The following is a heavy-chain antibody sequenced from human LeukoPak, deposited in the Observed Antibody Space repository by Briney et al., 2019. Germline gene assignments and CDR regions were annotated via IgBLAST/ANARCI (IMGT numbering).Heavy chain of an antibody. V-gene: IGHV4-59*12. CDR3: ARAFLVGYSPEEYFFDY. CDR2: IYYSGST. D-gene: IGHD2-15*01. J-gene: IGHJ4*02. CDR1: GGSISSYY. Sequence: SETLSLTCTVSGGSISSYYWSWIRQPPGKGLEWIGYIYYSGSTNYNPSLKSRVTISVDTSKNQFSLKPNSVTAADTAVYYCARAFLVGYSPEEYFFDYWGQGTLVTVSS.